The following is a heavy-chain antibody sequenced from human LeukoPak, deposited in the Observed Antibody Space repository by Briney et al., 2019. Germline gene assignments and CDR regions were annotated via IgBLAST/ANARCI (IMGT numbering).Heavy chain of an antibody. CDR1: GGTFSSYA. V-gene: IGHV1-69*05. CDR2: IIPIFGTA. Sequence: SVKVSCKASGGTFSSYAISWVRQAPGQGLEWMGRIIPIFGTANYAQKFQGRVTITTDESTSTAYMELSSLRSEDTAVCYCATGPGYWNNDAFDIWGQGTVVTVSS. J-gene: IGHJ3*02. CDR3: ATGPGYWNNDAFDI. D-gene: IGHD1/OR15-1a*01.